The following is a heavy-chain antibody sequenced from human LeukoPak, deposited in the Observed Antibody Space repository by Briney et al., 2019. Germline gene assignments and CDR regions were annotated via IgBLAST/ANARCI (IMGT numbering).Heavy chain of an antibody. CDR3: ARWSPGAAAGGYYFDY. CDR2: IYHSGST. J-gene: IGHJ4*02. D-gene: IGHD6-13*01. Sequence: SETLSLTCTVSGGSISSGGYYWSWIRPPPGKGLEWIGYIYHSGSTYYNPSLKSRVTISVDRSKNQFSLKLSSVTAADTAVYYCARWSPGAAAGGYYFDYWGQGTLVTVSS. V-gene: IGHV4-30-2*01. CDR1: GGSISSGGYY.